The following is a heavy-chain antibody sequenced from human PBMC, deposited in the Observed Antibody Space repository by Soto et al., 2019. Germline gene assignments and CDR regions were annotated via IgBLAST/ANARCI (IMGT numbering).Heavy chain of an antibody. V-gene: IGHV4-59*01. D-gene: IGHD3-10*01. CDR1: GASISSYS. J-gene: IGHJ6*03. CDR2: ISYSEST. CDR3: ARISGGSNGSGSYPRPGKFDSYFYYMDV. Sequence: SETLSLTCTVSGASISSYSWSWIRQPPGKGLEWIGYISYSESTYNPSLKSRVTISVDTSKNQFSLKVSSVTAADTAVYYCARISGGSNGSGSYPRPGKFDSYFYYMDVWGKGTTVTVSS.